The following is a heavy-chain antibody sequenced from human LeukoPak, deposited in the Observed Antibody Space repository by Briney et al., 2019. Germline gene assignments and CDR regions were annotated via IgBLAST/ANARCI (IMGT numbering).Heavy chain of an antibody. D-gene: IGHD3-22*01. CDR3: ARGANYDSSGYVDAFDI. V-gene: IGHV3-7*01. CDR2: IKQDGSEK. J-gene: IGHJ3*02. CDR1: GFTFSSYW. Sequence: GGSLRLSCAASGFTFSSYWMSWVRQAPGKGLEWVANIKQDGSEKYYVDSVKGRFTISRDNAKNSLYLQMNSLRAEDTAVYYCARGANYDSSGYVDAFDIWGQGQWSPSLQ.